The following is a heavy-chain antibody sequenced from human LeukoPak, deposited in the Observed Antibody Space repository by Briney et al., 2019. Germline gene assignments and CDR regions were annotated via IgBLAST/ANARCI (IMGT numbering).Heavy chain of an antibody. CDR3: ARAGYYDSGGKELFDY. CDR2: IYYSGST. V-gene: IGHV4-59*01. J-gene: IGHJ4*02. CDR1: GGSISSYY. D-gene: IGHD3-22*01. Sequence: PSETLSLTCTVSGGSISSYYWSWIRQPPGKGLEWIGYIYYSGSTNYNPSLKSRVTISVDTSKNQFSLKLSSVTAADTAVYYCARAGYYDSGGKELFDYWGQGTLVTVSS.